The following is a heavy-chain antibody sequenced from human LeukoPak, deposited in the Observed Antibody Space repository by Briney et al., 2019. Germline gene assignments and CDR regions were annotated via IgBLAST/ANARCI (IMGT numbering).Heavy chain of an antibody. Sequence: GRSLRLSCAASGFTFSSYGMHWVRQAPGKGLEWVAVISYDGSNKYYADSVKGRFTISRDNSKNTLYLQMNSLRAEDTAVYYCASPGDDSSGYFFSWGQGTLVTVSS. V-gene: IGHV3-30*03. CDR1: GFTFSSYG. J-gene: IGHJ5*02. CDR3: ASPGDDSSGYFFS. CDR2: ISYDGSNK. D-gene: IGHD3-22*01.